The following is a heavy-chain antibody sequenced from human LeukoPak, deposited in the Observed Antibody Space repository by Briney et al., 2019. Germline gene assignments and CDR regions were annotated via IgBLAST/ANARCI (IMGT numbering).Heavy chain of an antibody. CDR2: INHSGST. V-gene: IGHV4-34*01. CDR3: ARGPRARYCSGGSCYSRHYFDY. J-gene: IGHJ4*02. CDR1: GGSFSGYY. Sequence: PSETLSLTCAVYGGSFSGYYWSWIRQPPGKGLEWIGEINHSGSTNYNPSLKSRVTISVDTSKNQFSLKLSSVTAADTAVYYCARGPRARYCSGGSCYSRHYFDYWGQGTLVTVSS. D-gene: IGHD2-15*01.